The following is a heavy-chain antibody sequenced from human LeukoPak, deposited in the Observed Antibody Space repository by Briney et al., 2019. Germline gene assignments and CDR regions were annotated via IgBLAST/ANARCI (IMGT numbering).Heavy chain of an antibody. D-gene: IGHD1-1*01. CDR3: ARALERYYFDF. Sequence: SQTLSLTCAISGDTVSGNSGACIWIRQSPSRGLEWLGRTYYMSKVFHEYAVSVKGRILISPDTANNQFSLHLSSVTADDTGVYSCARALERYYFDFWGQGTLVTVSS. CDR1: GDTVSGNSGA. J-gene: IGHJ4*02. CDR2: TYYMSKVFH. V-gene: IGHV6-1*01.